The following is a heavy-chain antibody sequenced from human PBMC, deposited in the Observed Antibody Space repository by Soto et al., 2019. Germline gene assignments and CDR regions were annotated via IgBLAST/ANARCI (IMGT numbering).Heavy chain of an antibody. CDR1: GFSLSTSGVG. CDR2: IYWDDDK. Sequence: SGPTLVNPTQTLTLTCTFSGFSLSTSGVGVGWIRQPPGKALEWLALIYWDDDKRYSPSLKSRLTITKDISTNQVVLTMTTMDPVDTATYYCAHRTHLWLYSSPSEYFQHWGQGTLVTVSS. V-gene: IGHV2-5*02. CDR3: AHRTHLWLYSSPSEYFQH. J-gene: IGHJ1*01. D-gene: IGHD6-6*01.